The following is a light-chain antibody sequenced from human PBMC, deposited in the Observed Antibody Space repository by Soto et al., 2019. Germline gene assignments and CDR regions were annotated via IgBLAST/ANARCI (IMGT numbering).Light chain of an antibody. CDR3: SSFTTSSTLVV. J-gene: IGLJ2*01. Sequence: QSALTQPASVSGSPGQSITISCTGTSSDIGGYNFVSWYQHHPGKAPKLMIYEVNNRPSGVSRRFSGSKSGNTASLTISGLQTEDEADYYCSSFTTSSTLVVFGGATKLTVL. V-gene: IGLV2-14*01. CDR1: SSDIGGYNF. CDR2: EVN.